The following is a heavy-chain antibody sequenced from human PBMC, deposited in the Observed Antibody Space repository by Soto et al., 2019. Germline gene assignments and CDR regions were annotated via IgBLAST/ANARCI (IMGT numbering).Heavy chain of an antibody. CDR1: GFTFSSYA. D-gene: IGHD2-21*02. CDR2: ISYDGSNK. Sequence: PGGSLRLSCAASGFTFSSYATHWVRQAPGKGLEWVAVISYDGSNKYYADSVKGRFTISRDNSKNTLYLQMNSLRAEDTAVYYCARDLERDIVVVTATFDYWGQGTLVTVSS. CDR3: ARDLERDIVVVTATFDY. V-gene: IGHV3-30-3*01. J-gene: IGHJ4*02.